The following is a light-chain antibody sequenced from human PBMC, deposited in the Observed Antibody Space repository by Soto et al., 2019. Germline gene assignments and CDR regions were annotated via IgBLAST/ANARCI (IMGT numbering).Light chain of an antibody. J-gene: IGKJ5*01. Sequence: DIQLTQSPSFLSASVGDRVTVTCRASQGISTYLAWYQQKPGKAPNLLIYAASTLQSGVPSRFSGGGSGTEFTLTISSLQPEDFATYYCQHLHSYPITFGQGTRLEIK. CDR3: QHLHSYPIT. CDR2: AAS. CDR1: QGISTY. V-gene: IGKV1-9*01.